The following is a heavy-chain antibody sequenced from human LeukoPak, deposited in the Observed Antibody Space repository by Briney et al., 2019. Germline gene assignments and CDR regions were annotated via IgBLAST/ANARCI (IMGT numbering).Heavy chain of an antibody. CDR1: GFTFSAYG. J-gene: IGHJ6*04. V-gene: IGHV3-30*18. CDR2: ISSDGSNK. CDR3: DKERRGYSGYERSYYYYYGMDV. D-gene: IGHD5-12*01. Sequence: GGSLRLSCAASGFTFSAYGMHWVRQAPGKGLERVAVISSDGSNKYYADSVKGRFTISRDKSKNTLYLQMNSLRAKDTPVYYCDKERRGYSGYERSYYYYYGMDVGGKGTTVTVSS.